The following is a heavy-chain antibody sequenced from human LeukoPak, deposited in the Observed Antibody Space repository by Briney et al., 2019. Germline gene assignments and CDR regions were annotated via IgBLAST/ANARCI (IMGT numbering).Heavy chain of an antibody. CDR3: VSHSDTLTSYSFDY. V-gene: IGHV3-53*01. CDR1: GFTVSSNY. J-gene: IGHJ4*02. CDR2: IYSGGDT. Sequence: GGSLRLSCAASGFTVSSNYMSWVRLAPGKGLEWVSIIYSGGDTYYADSVKGRFTVSRDNSKNTLFLQMNSLRAEDTAVYYCVSHSDTLTSYSFDYWGQGTLVIVSS. D-gene: IGHD3-9*01.